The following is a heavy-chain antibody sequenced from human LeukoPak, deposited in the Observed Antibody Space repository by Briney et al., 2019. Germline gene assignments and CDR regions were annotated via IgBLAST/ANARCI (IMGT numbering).Heavy chain of an antibody. CDR1: GFTFSSYG. CDR3: AKEAVVVAATTDY. Sequence: PGWSLRLSCAASGFTFSSYGMHWVRQAPGKGLEWVAVISYDGSNKYYADSVKGRFTISRDNSKNTLYLQMNSLRAEDTAVYYCAKEAVVVAATTDYWGQGTLVTVSS. D-gene: IGHD2-15*01. CDR2: ISYDGSNK. V-gene: IGHV3-30*18. J-gene: IGHJ4*02.